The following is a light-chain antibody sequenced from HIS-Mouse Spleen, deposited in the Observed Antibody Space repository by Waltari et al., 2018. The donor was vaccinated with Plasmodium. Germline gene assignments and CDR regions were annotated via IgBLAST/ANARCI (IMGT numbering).Light chain of an antibody. V-gene: IGKV1-5*03. CDR1: QSISSW. J-gene: IGKJ1*01. CDR2: KAS. Sequence: DIQMTQSPSTLSASVGDRVTITCRASQSISSWLAWYQQKPGKAPKLLIYKASSLESGVPSRFSGSGSGTEFTLTISSLQPDDFATHYCQQYNSYQFGQGTKVEIK. CDR3: QQYNSYQ.